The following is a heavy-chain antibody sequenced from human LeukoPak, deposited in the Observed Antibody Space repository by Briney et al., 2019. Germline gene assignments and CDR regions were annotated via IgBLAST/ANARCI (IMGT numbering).Heavy chain of an antibody. CDR2: INPSGGST. V-gene: IGHV1-46*03. D-gene: IGHD4-11*01. J-gene: IGHJ5*02. Sequence: ASVKVSCKASGYTFTSYYMHWVRQAPGQGLEWMRIINPSGGSTSYAQKFQGRVTMTRDTSTSTVYMELSSLRSEDTAVYYCARDLQNDWFDPWGQGTRVTVSS. CDR3: ARDLQNDWFDP. CDR1: GYTFTSYY.